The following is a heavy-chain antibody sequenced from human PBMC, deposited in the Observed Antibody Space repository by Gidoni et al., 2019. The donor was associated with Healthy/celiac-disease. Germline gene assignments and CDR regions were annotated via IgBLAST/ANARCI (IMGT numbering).Heavy chain of an antibody. D-gene: IGHD2-2*01. Sequence: QVQLQESGPGLVKPSENLSLTCTVSGCSISSYYWGWIRQPPGKGLEWIGYIYYSGSTNYNPSLKSRVTISVDTSKNQFSLKLSSVTAADTAVYYCARGQSSPANFDYWGQGTLVTVSS. V-gene: IGHV4-59*01. CDR2: IYYSGST. J-gene: IGHJ4*02. CDR1: GCSISSYY. CDR3: ARGQSSPANFDY.